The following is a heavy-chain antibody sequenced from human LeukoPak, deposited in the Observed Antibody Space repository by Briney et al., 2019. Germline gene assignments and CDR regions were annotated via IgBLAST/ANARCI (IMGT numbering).Heavy chain of an antibody. D-gene: IGHD6-19*01. CDR2: ISSSSYT. CDR1: GFTFSDYY. V-gene: IGHV3-11*06. Sequence: GGSLRLSCAASGFTFSDYYMSWIRQAPGKGLEWVSYISSSSYTNYADSVKGRFTISRDNAKNSLYLQMNSLRAEDTAVYYCARDQYSSGWWGIDYWGQGTLVTVSS. CDR3: ARDQYSSGWWGIDY. J-gene: IGHJ4*02.